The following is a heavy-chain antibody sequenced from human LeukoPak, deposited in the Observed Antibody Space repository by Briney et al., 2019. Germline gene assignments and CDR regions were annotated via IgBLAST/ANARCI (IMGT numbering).Heavy chain of an antibody. CDR3: ARGYTGDYYGSGSYYGY. CDR1: GFTFSSYG. J-gene: IGHJ4*02. D-gene: IGHD3-10*01. V-gene: IGHV3-30*03. Sequence: GGSLRLSCAASGFTFSSYGMHWVRQAPGKGLEWVAVISYDGSNKYYADSVKGRFTISRDNSKNTLYLQMNSLRAEDTAVYYCARGYTGDYYGSGSYYGYWGQGTLVTVSS. CDR2: ISYDGSNK.